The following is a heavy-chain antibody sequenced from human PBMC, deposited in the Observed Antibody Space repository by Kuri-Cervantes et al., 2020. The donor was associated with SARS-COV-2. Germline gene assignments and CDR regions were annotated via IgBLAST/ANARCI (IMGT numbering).Heavy chain of an antibody. Sequence: GESLKISCAASGFTFSSYWMHWVRQAPGKGLVWVSRINSDGSSISYADSVKGRSTISRDNAKNTLYLQMNSLRAEDTAVYYCARDRYDFWSGLGYYYYGMDVWGQGTTVTVSS. J-gene: IGHJ6*02. CDR3: ARDRYDFWSGLGYYYYGMDV. CDR2: INSDGSSI. V-gene: IGHV3-74*01. CDR1: GFTFSSYW. D-gene: IGHD3-3*01.